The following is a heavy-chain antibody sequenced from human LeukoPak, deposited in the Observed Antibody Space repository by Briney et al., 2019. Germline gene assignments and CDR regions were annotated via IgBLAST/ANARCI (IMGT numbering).Heavy chain of an antibody. CDR1: GFTFSSYN. D-gene: IGHD3-10*01. J-gene: IGHJ6*03. Sequence: PGRSLRLSCAASGFTFSSYNMNWVRQAPGKGLEWVSSISTSSSYIYYADSLKGRFTISRDNAKNSLYLQMNSLRAEDTAVYYCTRDLRGADSYYYYYMDVGGKGTTVTVS. CDR2: ISTSSSYI. CDR3: TRDLRGADSYYYYYMDV. V-gene: IGHV3-21*01.